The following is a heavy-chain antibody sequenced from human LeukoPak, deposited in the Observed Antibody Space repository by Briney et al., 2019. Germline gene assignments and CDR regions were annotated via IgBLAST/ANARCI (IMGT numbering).Heavy chain of an antibody. J-gene: IGHJ4*02. Sequence: GGSLRLSCAASGFTVSSNYMSWVRQASGKGLEWVSVIYSDSGGSTYYADSVKGRFTMSRDNSKNTLYLHMNSLRAEDTAVYYCARGFTHDYGDYFDYWGQGTLVTVSS. V-gene: IGHV3-66*01. CDR3: ARGFTHDYGDYFDY. CDR1: GFTVSSNY. CDR2: IYSDSGGST. D-gene: IGHD4-17*01.